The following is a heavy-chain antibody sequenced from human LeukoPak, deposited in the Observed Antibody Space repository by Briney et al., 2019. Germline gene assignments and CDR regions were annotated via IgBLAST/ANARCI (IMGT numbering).Heavy chain of an antibody. CDR1: GFTFSSYA. D-gene: IGHD2-2*01. CDR2: ISGIGGST. Sequence: GGSLRLSCAASGFTFSSYAMSWVRQAPGKGLEWVSAISGIGGSTYYADSVKGRFTISRDNSKNTLYLQMNSLRAEDTAVYYCAKVGHCSSTSCPKDFDYWGQGTLVTVSS. CDR3: AKVGHCSSTSCPKDFDY. V-gene: IGHV3-23*01. J-gene: IGHJ4*02.